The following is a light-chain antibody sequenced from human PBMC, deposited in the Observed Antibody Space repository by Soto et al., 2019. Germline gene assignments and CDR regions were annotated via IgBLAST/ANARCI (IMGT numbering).Light chain of an antibody. J-gene: IGKJ5*01. V-gene: IGKV1-33*01. CDR3: QQYDSLPIT. CDR1: QDINNY. CDR2: DAS. Sequence: DIQMTQSPSSLSASLGDRVTITCQASQDINNYLNWFQQKPGKAPKFLIYDASNLETGVPSRFSGSGSGTDFTFTISSLQHEDIGTYYCQQYDSLPITFGQGTRLEIK.